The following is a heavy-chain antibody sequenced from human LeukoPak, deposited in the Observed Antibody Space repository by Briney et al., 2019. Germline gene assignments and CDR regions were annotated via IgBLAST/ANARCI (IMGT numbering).Heavy chain of an antibody. V-gene: IGHV3-33*06. CDR1: GFTFSSYG. Sequence: GGSLRLSCAASGFTFSSYGMHWVRQAPGKGLEWVAVIWYDGSNKYYADSVKGRFTISRDNSKNTLYLQMNSLRAEDTAVYYCAKDNRSPGGATRDNWFDPWGQGTLVTVSS. D-gene: IGHD2/OR15-2a*01. CDR2: IWYDGSNK. CDR3: AKDNRSPGGATRDNWFDP. J-gene: IGHJ5*02.